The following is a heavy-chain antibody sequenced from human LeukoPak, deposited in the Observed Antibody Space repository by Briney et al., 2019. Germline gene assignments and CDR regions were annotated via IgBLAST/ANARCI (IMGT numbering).Heavy chain of an antibody. CDR2: IYHSGST. CDR3: ARGAIYGEEYYFDY. D-gene: IGHD4-17*01. V-gene: IGHV4-30-2*01. Sequence: SETLSLTCTVSGGSISSSSYYWSWIRQPPGKGLEWIGYIYHSGSTYYNPSLKSRVTISVDRSKNQFSLKLSSVTAADTAVYYCARGAIYGEEYYFDYWGQGTLVIVSS. CDR1: GGSISSSSYY. J-gene: IGHJ4*02.